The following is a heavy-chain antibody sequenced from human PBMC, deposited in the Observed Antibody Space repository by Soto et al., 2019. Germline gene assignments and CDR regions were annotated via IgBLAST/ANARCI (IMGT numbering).Heavy chain of an antibody. V-gene: IGHV3-30*18. CDR1: GFTFSSYG. CDR3: AKDLTLPYSSSWSWFDY. D-gene: IGHD6-13*01. J-gene: IGHJ4*02. CDR2: ISYDGSNK. Sequence: GGSLRLSCAASGFTFSSYGMHWVRQAPGKGLEWVAVISYDGSNKYYADSVKGRFTISRDNSKNTLYLQMNSLRAEDTAVYYCAKDLTLPYSSSWSWFDYWGQGTLVTVSS.